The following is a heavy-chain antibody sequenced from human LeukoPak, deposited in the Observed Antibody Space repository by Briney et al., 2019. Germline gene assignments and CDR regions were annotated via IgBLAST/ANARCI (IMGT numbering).Heavy chain of an antibody. D-gene: IGHD3-10*01. Sequence: SVKVSCKASGGTFSSYAISWVRQAPGQGLEWMGGIIPIFGTANYAQKFQGRVAITTDESTSTAYMELSSLGSEDTAVYYCARAPWDYYGSGSYCPGGYYYYMDVWGKGTTVTVSS. CDR2: IIPIFGTA. V-gene: IGHV1-69*05. J-gene: IGHJ6*03. CDR3: ARAPWDYYGSGSYCPGGYYYYMDV. CDR1: GGTFSSYA.